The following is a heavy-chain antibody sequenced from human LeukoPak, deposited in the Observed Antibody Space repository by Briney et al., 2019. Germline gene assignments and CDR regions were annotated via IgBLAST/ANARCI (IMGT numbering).Heavy chain of an antibody. D-gene: IGHD6-13*01. Sequence: ASLRVSCKPSGYTFTSYGISWVGQAPGQGREWMGWISDSNGNTNYAQKLQGRVTMTTDTSTSTAYMELRSLRSDDTAVYYCARANYEQQLAPGFPYYYYGMDVWGQGTTVTVSS. J-gene: IGHJ6*02. CDR2: ISDSNGNT. CDR3: ARANYEQQLAPGFPYYYYGMDV. V-gene: IGHV1-18*01. CDR1: GYTFTSYG.